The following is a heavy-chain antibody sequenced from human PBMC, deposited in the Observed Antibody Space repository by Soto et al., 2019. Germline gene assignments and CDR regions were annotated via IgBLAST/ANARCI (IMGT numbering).Heavy chain of an antibody. V-gene: IGHV1-18*01. D-gene: IGHD6-13*01. J-gene: IGHJ5*02. CDR2: ISAYNGNT. Sequence: QVQLVQSGAEVKKPGASVKVSCKAYGYTFTSYGISWVRQTPGQGLEWMGWISAYNGNTNYAQKLQGRVTMTTDTSTSTAYMELRSLRSDDTAVYYCANDSSWYPTGWFDPWGQGTLVTVSS. CDR1: GYTFTSYG. CDR3: ANDSSWYPTGWFDP.